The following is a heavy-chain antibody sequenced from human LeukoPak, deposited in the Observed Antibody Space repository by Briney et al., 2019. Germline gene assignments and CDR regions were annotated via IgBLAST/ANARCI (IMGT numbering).Heavy chain of an antibody. CDR1: GFTFSDYY. V-gene: IGHV3-11*01. Sequence: GGSLRLSCAASGFTFSDYYMSWIRQAPGKGLEWVSYISSSGSTIYYADSVKGRFTISRDNAKNSLYLQMNSLKAEDTAVYYCARLGVVAATGGYYMDVWGKGTTVTVSS. CDR3: ARLGVVAATGGYYMDV. J-gene: IGHJ6*03. D-gene: IGHD2-15*01. CDR2: ISSSGSTI.